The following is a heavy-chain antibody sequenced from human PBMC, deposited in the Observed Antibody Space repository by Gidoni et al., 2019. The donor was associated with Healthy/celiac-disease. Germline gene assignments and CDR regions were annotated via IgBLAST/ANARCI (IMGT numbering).Heavy chain of an antibody. CDR3: AKGGDIAVAGTEFDP. Sequence: EVQLLESGGGLVQPGGSLRLSCAASGFPFSSYAMSWVRQAPGKGLEGVSAIRGSGGSTYYADSVKGRFTISRDNSKNTLYLQMNSLRAEDTAVYYWAKGGDIAVAGTEFDPWGQGTLATVSS. CDR2: IRGSGGST. D-gene: IGHD6-19*01. CDR1: GFPFSSYA. V-gene: IGHV3-23*01. J-gene: IGHJ5*02.